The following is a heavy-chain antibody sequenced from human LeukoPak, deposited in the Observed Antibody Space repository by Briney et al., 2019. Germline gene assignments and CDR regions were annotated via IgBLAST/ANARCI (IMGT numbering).Heavy chain of an antibody. J-gene: IGHJ5*02. V-gene: IGHV4-4*02. CDR2: IYHSGST. CDR1: GGSISSSNW. D-gene: IGHD1-26*01. Sequence: PSETLSLTCAVSGGSISSSNWWSWVRQPPGKGLEWIGEIYHSGSTNYNPSLKSRATISVDKSKNQFSLKLSSVTAADTAVYYCARFIVGANINWFDPWGQGTLVTVSS. CDR3: ARFIVGANINWFDP.